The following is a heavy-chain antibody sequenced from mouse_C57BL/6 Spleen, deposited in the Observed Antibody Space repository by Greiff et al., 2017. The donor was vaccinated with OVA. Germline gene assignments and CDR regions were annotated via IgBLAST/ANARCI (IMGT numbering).Heavy chain of an antibody. V-gene: IGHV1-61*01. J-gene: IGHJ2*01. CDR2: IYPSDSET. D-gene: IGHD2-4*01. CDR1: GYTFTSYW. CDR3: AREGNDYGNFDY. Sequence: VQLQQPGAELVRPGSSVKLSCKASGYTFTSYWMDWVKQRPGQGLEWIGNIYPSDSETHYNQKFKDKATLTADKSSSTAYMQLSSLTSEDSAVYYCAREGNDYGNFDYWGQGTTLTVSS.